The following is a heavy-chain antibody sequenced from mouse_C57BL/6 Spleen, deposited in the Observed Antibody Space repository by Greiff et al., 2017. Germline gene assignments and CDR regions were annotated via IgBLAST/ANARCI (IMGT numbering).Heavy chain of an antibody. V-gene: IGHV2-2*01. CDR3: ARCWDGYFDV. CDR1: GFSLTNYG. D-gene: IGHD4-1*01. Sequence: QVQLKESGPGLVQPSHSLSITCTVSGFSLTNYGVHWVRQSPGKGLEWLGVIWSGGSTGYNAAFISRLSISEDNSKSKVFFEMNRLQSDDTAIYYCARCWDGYFDVWGTGTTVTVSS. J-gene: IGHJ1*03. CDR2: IWSGGST.